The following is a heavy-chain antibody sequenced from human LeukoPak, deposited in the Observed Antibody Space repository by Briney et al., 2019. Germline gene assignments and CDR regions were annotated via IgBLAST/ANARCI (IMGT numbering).Heavy chain of an antibody. CDR2: IWYDGSNK. CDR3: ARGRSGSYSGYYGMDV. V-gene: IGHV3-33*01. CDR1: GFTFSSYG. Sequence: PGGSLRLSCAASGFTFSSYGMHWVRQAPGKGLEWVAVIWYDGSNKYYADSVKGRFTISRDNSKSTLYLQMNSLRAEDTAVYYCARGRSGSYSGYYGMDVWGQGTTVTVSS. D-gene: IGHD1-26*01. J-gene: IGHJ6*02.